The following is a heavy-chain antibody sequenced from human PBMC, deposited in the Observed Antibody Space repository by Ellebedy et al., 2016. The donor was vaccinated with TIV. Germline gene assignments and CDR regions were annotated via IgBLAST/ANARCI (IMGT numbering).Heavy chain of an antibody. CDR3: ARGPAYSYGTFDY. J-gene: IGHJ4*02. CDR2: GYYSGST. CDR1: GGSISTYY. V-gene: IGHV4-59*01. D-gene: IGHD5-18*01. Sequence: SETLSLTXTVSGGSISTYYWSWIRQPPGKGLEWIGYGYYSGSTNYNPSLKSRVTVSVDTSKNQFSLKLSSVTAADTAVYYCARGPAYSYGTFDYWGQGTLVTVSS.